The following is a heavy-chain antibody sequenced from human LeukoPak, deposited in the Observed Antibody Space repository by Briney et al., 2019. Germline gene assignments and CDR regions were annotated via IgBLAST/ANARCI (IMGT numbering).Heavy chain of an antibody. Sequence: SETLSLTCTVSGGSISSSSYYWGWIRQPPGKGLEWIGSIYYSGSTYYNPSLKSRVTTSVDTSKNQFSLKLSSVTAADTAVYYCARHKDYGDLQTSFDYWGQGTLVTVSS. CDR1: GGSISSSSYY. CDR2: IYYSGST. V-gene: IGHV4-39*01. D-gene: IGHD4-17*01. CDR3: ARHKDYGDLQTSFDY. J-gene: IGHJ4*02.